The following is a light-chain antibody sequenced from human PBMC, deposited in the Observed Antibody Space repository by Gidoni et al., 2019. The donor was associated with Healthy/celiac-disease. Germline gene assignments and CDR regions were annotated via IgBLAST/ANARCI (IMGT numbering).Light chain of an antibody. CDR1: SSNIGAGYD. CDR3: QSYDSSLSGSVV. J-gene: IGLJ2*01. CDR2: GNS. V-gene: IGLV1-40*01. Sequence: QSVLTPPPSVSGAPGQRVTISSTGSSSNIGAGYDVHWYQQLPGTAPKLLIYGNSNRPSGVPDRFSGSKAGTSASLAITGLQAEDEADYYCQSYDSSLSGSVVFGGGTKLTVL.